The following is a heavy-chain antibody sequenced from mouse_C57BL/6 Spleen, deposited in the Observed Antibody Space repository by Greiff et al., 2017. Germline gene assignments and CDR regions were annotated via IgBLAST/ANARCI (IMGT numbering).Heavy chain of an antibody. CDR3: ARREGNRYYAMDD. CDR2: IYPNNGGN. Sequence: VQLQQSGPELVKPGASVKMSCKASGYTFTDYYMHWVKQSPGKSLEWIGYIYPNNGGNGYNQKFKGKATLTVDKSSSTAYMELRSLTSEDSAVYCCARREGNRYYAMDDWGQGTSVTVSS. CDR1: GYTFTDYY. J-gene: IGHJ4*01. V-gene: IGHV1-34*01. D-gene: IGHD2-1*01.